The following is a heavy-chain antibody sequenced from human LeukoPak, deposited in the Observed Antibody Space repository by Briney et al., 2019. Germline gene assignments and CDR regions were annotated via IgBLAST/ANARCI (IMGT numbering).Heavy chain of an antibody. Sequence: ASVKVSCKASGYTFTSYYMHWVRQAPGQGLEWMGIINPSGGSTSYAQKFQGRVTMTRDMSTSTVYMELSSLRSEDTAVYYCARDLSGYSSSSGNDYWGQGTLVTVS. V-gene: IGHV1-46*01. J-gene: IGHJ4*02. D-gene: IGHD6-6*01. CDR2: INPSGGST. CDR1: GYTFTSYY. CDR3: ARDLSGYSSSSGNDY.